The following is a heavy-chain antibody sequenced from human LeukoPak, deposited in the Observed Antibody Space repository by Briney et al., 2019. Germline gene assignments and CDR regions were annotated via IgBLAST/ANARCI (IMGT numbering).Heavy chain of an antibody. D-gene: IGHD6-6*01. CDR2: INHSGST. V-gene: IGHV4-34*01. CDR1: GGSFSGYY. CDR3: ARGASTSIAAWEGDFDY. Sequence: SETLSLTCAVYGGSFSGYYWSWIRQPPGKGLEWIGEINHSGSTNYNPSLKSRVTISVDTSKNQFSLKLSSVTAADTAVYYCARGASTSIAAWEGDFDYWGQGTLVTVSS. J-gene: IGHJ4*02.